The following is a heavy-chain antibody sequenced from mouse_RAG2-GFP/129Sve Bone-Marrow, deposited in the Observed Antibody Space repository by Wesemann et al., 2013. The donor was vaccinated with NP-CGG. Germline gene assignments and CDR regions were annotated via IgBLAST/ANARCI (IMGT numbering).Heavy chain of an antibody. CDR2: ISYSGST. Sequence: EYAGYISYSGSTYYNPSLKSRISITRDTSKNQYYLQLNSVTTEDTATYYCARRGDYFDYWGQGTTLTVSS. V-gene: IGHV3-8*02. J-gene: IGHJ2*01. CDR3: ARRGDYFDY.